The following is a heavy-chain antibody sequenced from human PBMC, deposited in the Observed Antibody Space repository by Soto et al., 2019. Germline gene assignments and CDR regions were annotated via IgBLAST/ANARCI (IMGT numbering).Heavy chain of an antibody. CDR3: AKSLRGVIIDFDY. Sequence: GGSLRLSCAASGFTVSSNYMSWVRQAPGKGLEWVSAISGSGDNTYSVDSVKGRFTISRDNSKNTLYLQMNSLRAEDTAVYYCAKSLRGVIIDFDYWGQGTLVTVSS. D-gene: IGHD3-10*01. V-gene: IGHV3-23*01. CDR2: ISGSGDNT. CDR1: GFTVSSNY. J-gene: IGHJ4*02.